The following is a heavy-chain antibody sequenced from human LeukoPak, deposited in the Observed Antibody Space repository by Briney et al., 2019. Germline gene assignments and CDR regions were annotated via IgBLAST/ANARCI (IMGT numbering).Heavy chain of an antibody. J-gene: IGHJ3*02. D-gene: IGHD2-21*02. Sequence: SETLSLTCTVSGDSVTSGGYFWTWIRQHPGKGLGWIGYISDSGTTSYNPSLKSRVSISVATSNNQLSLRLSSVTAADTAVYYCARDVVVTSSPDAFDIWGQGTMVTVSS. V-gene: IGHV4-31*03. CDR2: ISDSGTT. CDR1: GDSVTSGGYF. CDR3: ARDVVVTSSPDAFDI.